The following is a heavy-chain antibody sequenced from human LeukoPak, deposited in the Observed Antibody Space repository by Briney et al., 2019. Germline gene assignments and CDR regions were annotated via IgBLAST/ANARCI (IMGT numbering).Heavy chain of an antibody. CDR1: GFTFSSYW. CDR2: INSDGSST. D-gene: IGHD3-22*01. CDR3: ARENYYDRSGYYGNHAEYFQH. J-gene: IGHJ1*01. Sequence: PGGSLRLSCVASGFTFSSYWMNWVRQTPGKGLVWVSRINSDGSSTSYADSVKGRFTISRDNAKNTLYLQMNSLRAEDTAVYYCARENYYDRSGYYGNHAEYFQHWGQGTLVTVSS. V-gene: IGHV3-74*01.